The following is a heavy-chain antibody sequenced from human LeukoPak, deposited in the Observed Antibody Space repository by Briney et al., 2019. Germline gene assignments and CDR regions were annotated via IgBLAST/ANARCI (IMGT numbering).Heavy chain of an antibody. V-gene: IGHV4-59*01. Sequence: SETLSLTCTVSGASISSYYWSWIRQPPGKALEWLGYMYYNGNTNGNANYNPSLKSRITISVDTSKNQFSLKLSSVTAADTAVYYCVRGSEWTTSYAPTDYWGQGTLVTVSS. J-gene: IGHJ4*02. D-gene: IGHD3-3*01. CDR2: MYYNGNTNGNA. CDR1: GASISSYY. CDR3: VRGSEWTTSYAPTDY.